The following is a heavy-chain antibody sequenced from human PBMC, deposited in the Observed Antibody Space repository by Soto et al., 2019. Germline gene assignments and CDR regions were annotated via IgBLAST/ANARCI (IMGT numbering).Heavy chain of an antibody. CDR2: INPNSGDT. V-gene: IGHV1-2*02. CDR1: VFSVDTTYC. D-gene: IGHD2-15*01. Sequence: ASVKVSCKAAVFSVDTTYCIHWVRRAPGQGLEWMGSINPNSGDTNYAQNFQGRVTMTRDTSISTAYMEVSSLTSDDTAVYYCGSPRSGPSPDVGHWGHGTVVTVSS. J-gene: IGHJ4*01. CDR3: GSPRSGPSPDVGH.